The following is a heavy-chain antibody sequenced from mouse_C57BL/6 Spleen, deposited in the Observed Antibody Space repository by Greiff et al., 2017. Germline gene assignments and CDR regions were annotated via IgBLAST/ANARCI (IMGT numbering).Heavy chain of an antibody. V-gene: IGHV3-6*01. Sequence: ESGPGLVKPSQSLSLTCSVTGYSITSGYYWNWIRQFPGNKLEWMGYISYDGSNNYNPSLKNRISITRDTSKNQFFLKLNSVTTEDTATYYCARDGPDGYYDDWGQGTTLTVSS. CDR2: ISYDGSN. J-gene: IGHJ2*01. CDR1: GYSITSGYY. CDR3: ARDGPDGYYDD. D-gene: IGHD2-3*01.